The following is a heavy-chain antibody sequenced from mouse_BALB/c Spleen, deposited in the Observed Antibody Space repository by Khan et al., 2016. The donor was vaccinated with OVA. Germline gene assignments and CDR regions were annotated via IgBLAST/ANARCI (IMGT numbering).Heavy chain of an antibody. Sequence: EVKLVESGGDVVKPGGSLKLSCAASGFTFSTYGMSWVRQTPDKRLEWVATVSTGGHYTHYPDTVKGRFTISRDNAKNTLYLQMNSLKSEDTAMVSCARLAYYYDSEGFAYWGQGTLVTVSA. CDR1: GFTFSTYG. CDR3: ARLAYYYDSEGFAY. CDR2: VSTGGHYT. D-gene: IGHD1-1*01. V-gene: IGHV5-6*01. J-gene: IGHJ3*01.